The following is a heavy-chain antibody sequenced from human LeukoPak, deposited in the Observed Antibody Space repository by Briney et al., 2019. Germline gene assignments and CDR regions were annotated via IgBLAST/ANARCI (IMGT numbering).Heavy chain of an antibody. Sequence: SETLSLTCTVSGGSISSSSYHWGWIRQPPGQGLEWIGSIYYSGSTYYNPSLKSRVTISVDTSKNQFSLKLTSVTAADTAVYYCARQWYREKIDYWGQGTLVTVSS. V-gene: IGHV4-39*01. CDR3: ARQWYREKIDY. D-gene: IGHD1-26*01. CDR1: GGSISSSSYH. J-gene: IGHJ4*02. CDR2: IYYSGST.